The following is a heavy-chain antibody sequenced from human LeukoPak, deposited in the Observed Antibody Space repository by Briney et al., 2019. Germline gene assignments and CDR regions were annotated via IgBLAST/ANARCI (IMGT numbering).Heavy chain of an antibody. J-gene: IGHJ4*02. CDR3: AREGSRAIFGVVTRGYFDY. V-gene: IGHV3-7*01. D-gene: IGHD3-3*01. CDR2: IKQDGTEK. CDR1: GFTFSSYW. Sequence: GGSLRLSCAASGFTFSSYWMSWVRQAPGKGLEWVANIKQDGTEKYYVESVKGRFTISRDSAKNSLYLQMNSLRAEDTAVYYCAREGSRAIFGVVTRGYFDYWGQGTLVTVSS.